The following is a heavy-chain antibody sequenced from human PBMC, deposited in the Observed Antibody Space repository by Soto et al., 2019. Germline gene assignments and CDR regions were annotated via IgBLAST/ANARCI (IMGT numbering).Heavy chain of an antibody. J-gene: IGHJ5*02. D-gene: IGHD4-17*01. CDR2: ITGSGDST. Sequence: EVQLLESGGGLVQPGGSLRLSCAASGFTFSSYAMGWVPHAPGKGLEWVSGITGSGDSTYYADSVRGRFTISRDNSNNTLSLQMNRLRADDTAVYYGAKATSVRVLSWFAPWGQGTLVTASS. CDR3: AKATSVRVLSWFAP. V-gene: IGHV3-23*01. CDR1: GFTFSSYA.